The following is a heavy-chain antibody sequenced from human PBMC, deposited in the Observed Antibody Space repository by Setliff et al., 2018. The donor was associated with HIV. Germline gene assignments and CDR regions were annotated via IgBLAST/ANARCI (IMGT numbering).Heavy chain of an antibody. CDR2: TSHTERS. CDR1: GGSFSGYS. CDR3: ARRTPPDFDY. Sequence: SETLSLTCALYGGSFSGYSWTWIRQSPGKGLEWLGETSHTERSHYNPSLRYRVTISLDTSKNQFSLKMRSVTAADTGVYYCARRTPPDFDYWGQGTLVTVSS. D-gene: IGHD1-7*01. J-gene: IGHJ4*02. V-gene: IGHV4-34*01.